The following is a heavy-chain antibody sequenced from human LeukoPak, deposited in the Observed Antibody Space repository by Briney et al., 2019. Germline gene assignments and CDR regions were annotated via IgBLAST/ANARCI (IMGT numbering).Heavy chain of an antibody. CDR1: GFTFSSYA. J-gene: IGHJ4*02. CDR3: ARVYYDFWSGYSPYDY. CDR2: ISYDGSNK. D-gene: IGHD3-3*01. V-gene: IGHV3-30-3*01. Sequence: GRSLRLSCAASGFTFSSYAMHWVRQAPGKGLEWVAVISYDGSNKYYADSLKGRFTIYRDNSKNTLYLQMSSLRAEDTTVYYCARVYYDFWSGYSPYDYWGQGTLVTVSS.